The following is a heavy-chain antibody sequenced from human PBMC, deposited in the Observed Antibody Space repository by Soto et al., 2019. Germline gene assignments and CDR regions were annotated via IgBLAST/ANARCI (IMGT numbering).Heavy chain of an antibody. D-gene: IGHD5-18*01. CDR2: INAYNGNT. V-gene: IGHV1-18*01. Sequence: QVQRLQSGVEGKKPGASGKFSCKASGNTFPSYGISGVRQPPGQGLEWMGWINAYNGNTNYAQKFQGRVTMTTDTSTSTAYMELRSLRSDDTAVYYCARDVGYGLIDYWGQGTLVTVSS. CDR1: GNTFPSYG. J-gene: IGHJ4*02. CDR3: ARDVGYGLIDY.